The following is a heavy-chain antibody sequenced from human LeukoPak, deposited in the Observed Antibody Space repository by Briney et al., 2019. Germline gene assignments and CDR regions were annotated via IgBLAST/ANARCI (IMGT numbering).Heavy chain of an antibody. CDR1: GYSISSGYY. J-gene: IGHJ3*02. D-gene: IGHD2/OR15-2a*01. V-gene: IGHV4-38-2*01. CDR3: ARLHSIAISGAFDI. CDR2: IYHSGST. Sequence: PSETLSLTCAVSGYSISSGYYWGWIRQPPGKGLEWIASIYHSGSTYYNPSLKSRVTISVDTSKIQFSLKLSSVTAADTAVYYCARLHSIAISGAFDIWGQGTMVTVSS.